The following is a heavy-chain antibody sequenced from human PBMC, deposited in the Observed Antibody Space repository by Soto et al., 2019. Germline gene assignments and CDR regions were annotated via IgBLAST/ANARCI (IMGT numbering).Heavy chain of an antibody. J-gene: IGHJ4*02. CDR1: GGSLSSYY. D-gene: IGHD6-13*01. CDR2: IYYSGST. CDR3: ARHIAAAGPHFDY. V-gene: IGHV4-59*08. Sequence: SETLSLTCTVSGGSLSSYYWSWIRQPPGKGLEWIGYIYYSGSTNYNPSLKSRVTISVDTSKNRFSLKLSSVTAADTAVYYCARHIAAAGPHFDYWARGTLVTVSS.